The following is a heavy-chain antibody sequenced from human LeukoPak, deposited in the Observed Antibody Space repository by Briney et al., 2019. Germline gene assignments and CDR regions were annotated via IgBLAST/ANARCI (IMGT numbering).Heavy chain of an antibody. V-gene: IGHV3-66*01. Sequence: GGSLRLSCAASGFPASSNYMSWVRQAPGKGLEWVSVIYSGGNTHYADSVKGRFTISGDNSRNTLHLQMNSLRAEDTAVYYCALESAGTLRYWGQGTLVTVSS. D-gene: IGHD6-13*01. CDR1: GFPASSNY. CDR2: IYSGGNT. CDR3: ALESAGTLRY. J-gene: IGHJ4*02.